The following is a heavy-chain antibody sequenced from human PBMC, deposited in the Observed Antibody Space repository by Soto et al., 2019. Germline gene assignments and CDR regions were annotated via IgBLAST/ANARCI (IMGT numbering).Heavy chain of an antibody. CDR3: AKGPSAGKGFYFEY. J-gene: IGHJ4*02. V-gene: IGHV3-23*01. D-gene: IGHD1-26*01. CDR1: GFTFSSYA. CDR2: ISGSGSGT. Sequence: PGGSLRLSCAASGFTFSSYAMNWVRLAPGEGLEWVSSISGSGSGTYYADSVKGRFTISRDNSKNTLYLQVNSLTAEDTALYYFAKGPSAGKGFYFEYWGKGALVSVPS.